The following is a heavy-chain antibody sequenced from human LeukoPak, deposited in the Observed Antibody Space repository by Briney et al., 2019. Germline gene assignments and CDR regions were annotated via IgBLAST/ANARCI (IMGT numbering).Heavy chain of an antibody. J-gene: IGHJ4*02. D-gene: IGHD6-13*01. CDR1: GYTFTDYY. V-gene: IGHV1-2*02. CDR3: ARSVEQLANFDY. CDR2: INPDSGGT. Sequence: ASVRVSCKASGYTFTDYYMHWVRQAPGQGLEWMGWINPDSGGTKDAQKFQGRVTMTRDTSISTAYMELSRLRSDDTAVYYCARSVEQLANFDYWGQGTLVTVSS.